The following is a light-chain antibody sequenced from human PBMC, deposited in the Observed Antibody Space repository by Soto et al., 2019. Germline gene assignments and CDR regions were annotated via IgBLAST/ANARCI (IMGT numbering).Light chain of an antibody. CDR2: DAS. Sequence: DIPMTQSPSSLSASVGDRVTITCQASQYISNYLNWYQQKPGKAPKLLIYDASNLETGVPSRFSGSGSGTDFTFTISSLQPEDAATYFCQQQHNLLITFGQGTRLEIK. CDR1: QYISNY. J-gene: IGKJ5*01. V-gene: IGKV1-33*01. CDR3: QQQHNLLIT.